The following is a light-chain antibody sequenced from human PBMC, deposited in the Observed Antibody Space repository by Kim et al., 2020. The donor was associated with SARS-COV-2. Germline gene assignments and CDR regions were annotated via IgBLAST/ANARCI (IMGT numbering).Light chain of an antibody. Sequence: VTIACTGSSSSIGAGYAVHWYQQLPGTAPKLLIYGNSNRPSGVPDRFSGSKSGTSASLAITGLQAEDEADYYCQSYDSSLSGSSVFGGGTQLTVL. CDR3: QSYDSSLSGSSV. CDR1: SSSIGAGYA. J-gene: IGLJ2*01. CDR2: GNS. V-gene: IGLV1-40*01.